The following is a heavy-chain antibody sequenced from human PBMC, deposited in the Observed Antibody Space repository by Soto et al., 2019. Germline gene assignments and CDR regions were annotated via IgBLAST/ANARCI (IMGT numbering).Heavy chain of an antibody. CDR2: ISYDGSNK. D-gene: IGHD3-10*01. CDR3: AKSPARSGGYYNLSNWFDP. Sequence: QVQLVESGGGVVQPGRSLRLSWAASGFTFSSYGMHWVRQAPGKGLEWVAVISYDGSNKYYADSVKGRFTISRDNSKNTLYVQLNSLRAEDTAVYSCAKSPARSGGYYNLSNWFDPWGQRTLVTVSS. V-gene: IGHV3-30*18. CDR1: GFTFSSYG. J-gene: IGHJ5*02.